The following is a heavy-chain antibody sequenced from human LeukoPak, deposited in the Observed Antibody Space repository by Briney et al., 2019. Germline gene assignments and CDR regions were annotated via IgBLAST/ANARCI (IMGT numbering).Heavy chain of an antibody. D-gene: IGHD1-26*01. Sequence: PGGSLRLSCAASGFTFSDYGMHWVRQAPGKGLEWVAAIWYDGSQKNYGDSVKGRFTVSRDNSKNKLYLEVDSLRAEDTAVYYCAAGIPSARNYYFYYWGQGTLVTVSS. CDR2: IWYDGSQK. CDR1: GFTFSDYG. V-gene: IGHV3-33*01. CDR3: AAGIPSARNYYFYY. J-gene: IGHJ4*02.